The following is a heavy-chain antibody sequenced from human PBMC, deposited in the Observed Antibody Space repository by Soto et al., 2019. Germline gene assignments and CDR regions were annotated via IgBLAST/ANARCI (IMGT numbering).Heavy chain of an antibody. CDR3: ARDPPPPDY. V-gene: IGHV1-18*01. CDR2: ISAYNGNT. J-gene: IGHJ4*02. Sequence: QVQLVQSGAEVKKPGASVKVSCKASGYTFASYAISWMRQAPGQGLEWMGWISAYNGNTNYAQKLQGRVTRPKDTSTSTAYMELSSLRSDDTAVYSCARDPPPPDYWGQGTLVTVSS. CDR1: GYTFASYA.